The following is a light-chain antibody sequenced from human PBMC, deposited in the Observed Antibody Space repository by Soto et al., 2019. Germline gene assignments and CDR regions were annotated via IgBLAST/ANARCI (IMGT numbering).Light chain of an antibody. Sequence: IQVALSPSALSGSVGDSVTITCLAIQTISSSLAWYQQKPGQAPKLLIYKASTLESGVPARFSGSGSGTEFTLTISSLQPEDFETYYCLQHYDYLCTFGQGTKVDIK. V-gene: IGKV1-5*03. J-gene: IGKJ1*01. CDR3: LQHYDYLCT. CDR2: KAS. CDR1: QTISSS.